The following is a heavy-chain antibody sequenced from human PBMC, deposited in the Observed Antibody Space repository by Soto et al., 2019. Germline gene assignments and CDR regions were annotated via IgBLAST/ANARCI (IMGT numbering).Heavy chain of an antibody. CDR3: ARQPGYYDILTGYSTYYFDY. Sequence: SETLSLTCTVSGGSISSYYWNWIRQPPGKGLEWIGYIYYRGNTNYNPSLKSRVTISVDTSKNQFSLKLSSVTAAGTAVYYCARQPGYYDILTGYSTYYFDYWGQGTPVTVS. V-gene: IGHV4-59*08. D-gene: IGHD3-9*01. CDR1: GGSISSYY. CDR2: IYYRGNT. J-gene: IGHJ4*02.